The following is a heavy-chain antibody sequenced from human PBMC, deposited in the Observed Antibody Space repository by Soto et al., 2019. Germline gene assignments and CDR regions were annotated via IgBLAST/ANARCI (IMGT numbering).Heavy chain of an antibody. CDR1: GGSISSSSYY. Sequence: QLQLQESGPGLVKPSETLSLTCTVSGGSISSSSYYWGWIRQPPGKGLEWIGSIYYSGSTYYNPSLKSRVTISVDTSKNQFSLKLSSVTAADTAVYYCARHPVDILTGYGYWYFDLWGRGTLVTVSS. D-gene: IGHD3-9*01. V-gene: IGHV4-39*01. CDR2: IYYSGST. CDR3: ARHPVDILTGYGYWYFDL. J-gene: IGHJ2*01.